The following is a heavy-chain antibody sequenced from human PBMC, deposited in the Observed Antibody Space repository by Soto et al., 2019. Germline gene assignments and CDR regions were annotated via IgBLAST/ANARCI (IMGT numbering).Heavy chain of an antibody. Sequence: EVQLVESGGGLVQPGGSLRLSCAASGFTFSSYWMHWVRQAPGKGLMWVSRINTDGSSTSYADSVKGRFTISRDKAKNTLYLQMNSLRAEDTAVYYCARGIGVVVAGGLDYWGQGTLVTVSS. CDR1: GFTFSSYW. CDR3: ARGIGVVVAGGLDY. CDR2: INTDGSST. V-gene: IGHV3-74*01. J-gene: IGHJ4*02. D-gene: IGHD6-19*01.